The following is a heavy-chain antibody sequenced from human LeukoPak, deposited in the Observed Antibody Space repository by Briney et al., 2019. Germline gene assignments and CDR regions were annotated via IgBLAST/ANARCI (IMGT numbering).Heavy chain of an antibody. CDR1: GFTFSNAY. D-gene: IGHD2-15*01. J-gene: IGHJ6*02. CDR2: IKPKTDGETT. V-gene: IGHV3-15*07. Sequence: GGSLRLSCAASGFTFSNAYMNWVRQAPGKGLEWVGRIKPKTDGETTEYAAPVKDRFSISRDDPKSMMYLQMNSLKTEDTAVYYCTTVPLGYCSGGSCYSPGYYYGMDVWGQGTTVTVSS. CDR3: TTVPLGYCSGGSCYSPGYYYGMDV.